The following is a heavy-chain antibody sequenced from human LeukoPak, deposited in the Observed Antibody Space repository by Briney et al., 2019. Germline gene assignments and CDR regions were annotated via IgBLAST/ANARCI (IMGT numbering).Heavy chain of an antibody. CDR1: GGSISSGGYY. J-gene: IGHJ4*02. CDR3: ARVYGDSSRAVDG. CDR2: IYYSGST. V-gene: IGHV4-31*03. Sequence: PSQTLSLTCTVSGGSISSGGYYWSWIRQHPGKGLEWIGYIYYSGSTYYNPSLKSRVTISVDTSKNQFSLNLNSVTAADTAVYYCARVYGDSSRAVDGWGQGTLVTVSS. D-gene: IGHD4-17*01.